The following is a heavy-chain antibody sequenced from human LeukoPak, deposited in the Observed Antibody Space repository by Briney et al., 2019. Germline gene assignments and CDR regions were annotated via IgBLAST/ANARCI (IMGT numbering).Heavy chain of an antibody. J-gene: IGHJ6*03. V-gene: IGHV5-51*01. CDR2: IYPGDSHT. CDR1: GCSFTNYW. CDR3: ARLHDRSGYYSHDFSYYMDV. D-gene: IGHD3-22*01. Sequence: RTGESLKISCTGSGCSFTNYWIGWVRQMPGKGLEWMGNIYPGDSHTKYSSSFQGQIIISADKSISTAYLQWSSLKASDTAMYYCARLHDRSGYYSHDFSYYMDVWGKGTTVTVSS.